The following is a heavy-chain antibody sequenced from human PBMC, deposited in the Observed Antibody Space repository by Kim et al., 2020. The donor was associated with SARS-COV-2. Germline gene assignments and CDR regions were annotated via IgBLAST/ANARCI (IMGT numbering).Heavy chain of an antibody. Sequence: GGSLRLSCAASGFTFTSYGMHWVRQAPGKGLEWVAVIWYDGSNKYYADSVKGRFTISRDNSKNTLYLQMNSLRAEDTAVYYCARGSGYYRMDVWGQGTTVTVSS. J-gene: IGHJ6*02. D-gene: IGHD3-3*01. V-gene: IGHV3-33*01. CDR3: ARGSGYYRMDV. CDR2: IWYDGSNK. CDR1: GFTFTSYG.